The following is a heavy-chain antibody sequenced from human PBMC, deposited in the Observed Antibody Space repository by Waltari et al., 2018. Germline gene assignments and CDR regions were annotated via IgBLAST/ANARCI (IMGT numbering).Heavy chain of an antibody. V-gene: IGHV1-69*12. J-gene: IGHJ3*02. CDR2: VIPIFGTP. CDR1: GGTFGTYA. CDR3: AKREIGYAFDI. Sequence: QVQLVQSGAEVKQPGASVTVSCKASGGTFGTYAITWVRQAPGQGLEWMGGVIPIFGTPNYAPKFQGRVTVSADPSTSTAYLEVRRLISEDTAVYYCAKREIGYAFDIWGHGAMVTVSS. D-gene: IGHD1-26*01.